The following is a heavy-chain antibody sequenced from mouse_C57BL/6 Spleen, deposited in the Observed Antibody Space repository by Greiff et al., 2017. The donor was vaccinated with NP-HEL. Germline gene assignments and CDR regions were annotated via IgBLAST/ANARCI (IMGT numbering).Heavy chain of an antibody. CDR3: AIYYGSSYSWFAY. CDR1: GFTFSSYA. Sequence: EVKLVESGGGLVKPGGSLKLSCAASGFTFSSYAMSWVRQTPEKRLEWVATISDGGSYTYYPDNVKGRFTISRDNAKNNLYLQMSHLKSEDTAMYYCAIYYGSSYSWFAYWGQGTLVTVSA. J-gene: IGHJ3*01. V-gene: IGHV5-4*03. CDR2: ISDGGSYT. D-gene: IGHD1-1*01.